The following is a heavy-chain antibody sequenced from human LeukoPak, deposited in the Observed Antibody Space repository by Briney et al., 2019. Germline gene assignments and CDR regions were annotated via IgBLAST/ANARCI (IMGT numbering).Heavy chain of an antibody. CDR1: GFTVSSNY. CDR3: ARVTYGSNDY. D-gene: IGHD3-10*01. J-gene: IGHJ4*02. Sequence: GGSLRLSCAASGFTVSSNYMSWVRQAPGKGLEWVSVIYSGGSTYYADSVKGRFTISRDKSKNTLYLQMNSLRAEDTAVYYCARVTYGSNDYWGQGTLVTVSS. V-gene: IGHV3-53*01. CDR2: IYSGGST.